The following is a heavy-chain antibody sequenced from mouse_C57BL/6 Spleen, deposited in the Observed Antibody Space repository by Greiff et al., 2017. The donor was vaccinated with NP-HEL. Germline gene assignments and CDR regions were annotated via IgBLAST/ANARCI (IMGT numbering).Heavy chain of an antibody. CDR1: GYTFTDYE. CDR2: IDPETGGT. CDR3: TMGYYGLDY. Sequence: VQLQQSGAELVRPGASVTLSCKASGYTFTDYEMHWVKQTPVHGLEWIGAIDPETGGTAYNQKFKGKAILTADKSSSTAYMELRSLTSEDSAVYYCTMGYYGLDYWGQGTTLTVSS. D-gene: IGHD1-2*01. J-gene: IGHJ2*01. V-gene: IGHV1-15*01.